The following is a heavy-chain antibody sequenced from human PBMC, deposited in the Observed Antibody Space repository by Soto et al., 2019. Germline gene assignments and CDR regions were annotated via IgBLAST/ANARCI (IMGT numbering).Heavy chain of an antibody. Sequence: PGGSLRLSCAASGFTFSSYGMHWVRQAPGKGLEWVAVISYDGSNKYYADSVKGRFTISRDNSKNTLYLQMNSLRAEDTAVYYCAKDPSRLLWFGELGMDVWGQGTTVTVSS. D-gene: IGHD3-10*01. CDR2: ISYDGSNK. CDR3: AKDPSRLLWFGELGMDV. J-gene: IGHJ6*02. CDR1: GFTFSSYG. V-gene: IGHV3-30*18.